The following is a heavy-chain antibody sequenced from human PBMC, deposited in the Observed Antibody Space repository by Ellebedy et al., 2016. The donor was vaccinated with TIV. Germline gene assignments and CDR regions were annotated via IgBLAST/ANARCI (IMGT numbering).Heavy chain of an antibody. CDR3: ARDGPLEYCSSISCFPIRADY. Sequence: ASVKVSCKASGYTFTSYYMHWVRQAPGQGLEWMGIINPSGGSTSYAQKFQGRVTMTRDTSTSTVYMELSSLRSEDTAVYYCARDGPLEYCSSISCFPIRADYWGQGTLVTVSS. D-gene: IGHD2-2*01. CDR2: INPSGGST. CDR1: GYTFTSYY. J-gene: IGHJ4*02. V-gene: IGHV1-46*01.